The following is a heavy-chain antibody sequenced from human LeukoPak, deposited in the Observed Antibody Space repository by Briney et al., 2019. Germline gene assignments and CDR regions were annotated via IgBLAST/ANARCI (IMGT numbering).Heavy chain of an antibody. J-gene: IGHJ4*02. CDR2: VYYSGST. D-gene: IGHD6-19*01. V-gene: IGHV4-59*01. CDR1: GGSISNYY. CDR3: ASTGEMYTSEWFFDY. Sequence: PSETLSLTCTVSGGSISNYYWSWIRQPPGKGLEWSGYVYYSGSTNYNPSLKSRVTIPIDTSKNQFSLKLSSVTAADTAVYYCASTGEMYTSEWFFDYWGQGTLVTVSS.